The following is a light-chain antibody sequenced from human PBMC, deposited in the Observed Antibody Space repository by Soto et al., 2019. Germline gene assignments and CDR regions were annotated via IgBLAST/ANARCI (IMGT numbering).Light chain of an antibody. CDR3: QQFGGSLTWT. J-gene: IGKJ1*01. CDR1: QSIMFS. V-gene: IGKV3-20*01. CDR2: GAS. Sequence: EIVMTQSPATLSVSPGERATLSCRASQSIMFSLAWYQQKPGQAPRLLISGASTRATGIPDRFSGSGSGTDFTLTISRLEPEDCAVYYCQQFGGSLTWTFGQGTKVDIK.